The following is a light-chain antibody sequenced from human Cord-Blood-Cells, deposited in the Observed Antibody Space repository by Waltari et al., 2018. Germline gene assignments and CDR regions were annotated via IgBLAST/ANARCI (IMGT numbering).Light chain of an antibody. CDR3: QAWDSSTVV. J-gene: IGLJ2*01. Sequence: SYELTQPPSVSVSPGQTASITCSGDKLGDNYLCWYQQKPGQSPVLVIYQDSKRPSGIPERFSGSNSGNTATLTISGTQAMDEADYYCQAWDSSTVVFGGGTKLTVL. CDR1: KLGDNY. V-gene: IGLV3-1*01. CDR2: QDS.